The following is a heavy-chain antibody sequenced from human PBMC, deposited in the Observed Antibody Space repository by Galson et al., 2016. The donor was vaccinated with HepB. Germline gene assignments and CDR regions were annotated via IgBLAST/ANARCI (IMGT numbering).Heavy chain of an antibody. CDR1: GGSISSSGFY. CDR2: IYYSGST. Sequence: TLSLTCTVSGGSISSSGFYWGWIRQPPGKGLEWIGSIYYSGSTYYNPSLKSRVTISVDTSKNQFSLKLSSVTAADTAVYYCARRSITTMHVWGQGTTVTVSS. J-gene: IGHJ6*02. CDR3: ARRSITTMHV. D-gene: IGHD3-22*01. V-gene: IGHV4-39*01.